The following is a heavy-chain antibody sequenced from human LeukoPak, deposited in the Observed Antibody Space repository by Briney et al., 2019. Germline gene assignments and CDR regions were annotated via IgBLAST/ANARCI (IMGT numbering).Heavy chain of an antibody. Sequence: GGSLRLSCAVSGFTFSSFAMSWVRQAPGKGLEWVSIIGDSGVSTYYADSVKGRFTNSRDNSKDTLYLQMNSLRAEDTAVYYCATRISSRWSYFDYWGQGTLVTVSS. D-gene: IGHD6-13*01. J-gene: IGHJ4*02. CDR2: IGDSGVST. CDR1: GFTFSSFA. V-gene: IGHV3-23*01. CDR3: ATRISSRWSYFDY.